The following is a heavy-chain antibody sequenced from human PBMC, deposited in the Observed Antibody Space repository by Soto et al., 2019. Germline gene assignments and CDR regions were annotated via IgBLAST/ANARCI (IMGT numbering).Heavy chain of an antibody. J-gene: IGHJ5*02. D-gene: IGHD5-18*01. V-gene: IGHV3-21*01. CDR3: ARDVETSMDGLNYFDP. CDR2: ISSSSSYI. Sequence: GGSLRLSCTASGFTFSDYTMNWVRQAPGKGLQWVSSISSSSSYINYADSVKGRFTVSRHNAKNSLYLQMNSLRPEDTAFYYCARDVETSMDGLNYFDPWGQGTLVTVSS. CDR1: GFTFSDYT.